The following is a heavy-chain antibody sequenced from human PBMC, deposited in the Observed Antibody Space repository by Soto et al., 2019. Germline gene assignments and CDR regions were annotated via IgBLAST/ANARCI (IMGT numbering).Heavy chain of an antibody. CDR1: GGSISSYY. V-gene: IGHV4-59*01. CDR2: IYYSGST. Sequence: SETLSLTCTVSGGSISSYYWSWIRQPPGKGLEWIGYIYYSGSTNYNPSLKSRVTISVDTSKNQFSLKLSSVTAADTAVYYCEREINWPGDYYYGMDVWGQGTTVTVSS. D-gene: IGHD1-20*01. CDR3: EREINWPGDYYYGMDV. J-gene: IGHJ6*02.